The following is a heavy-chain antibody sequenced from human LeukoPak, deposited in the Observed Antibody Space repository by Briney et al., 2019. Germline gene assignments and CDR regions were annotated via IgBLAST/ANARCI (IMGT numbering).Heavy chain of an antibody. CDR3: ARDRDSSFDY. J-gene: IGHJ4*02. Sequence: GTLRLSCAASGFTFSSYGMSWVRQAPGKGLEWIGYIYYSGSTNYNPSLKSRVTISVDTSKNQFSLKLSSVTAADTAVYYCARDRDSSFDYWGQGTLVTVSS. CDR2: IYYSGST. V-gene: IGHV4-59*01. D-gene: IGHD6-13*01. CDR1: GFTFSSYG.